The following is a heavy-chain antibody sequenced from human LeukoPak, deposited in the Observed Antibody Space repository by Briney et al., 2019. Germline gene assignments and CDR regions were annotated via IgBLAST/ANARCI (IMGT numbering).Heavy chain of an antibody. CDR3: VREGPRGLAFDI. Sequence: PGGSLRLSCAASGFTFSSYAMSWVRQAPGKGLEWVSGISASGGSTFYADSMKGRFTISRDNSKNTLYLQMNGLRVEDTAVYYCVREGPRGLAFDIWGQGTMVTVSS. D-gene: IGHD3/OR15-3a*01. CDR1: GFTFSSYA. CDR2: ISASGGST. J-gene: IGHJ3*02. V-gene: IGHV3-23*01.